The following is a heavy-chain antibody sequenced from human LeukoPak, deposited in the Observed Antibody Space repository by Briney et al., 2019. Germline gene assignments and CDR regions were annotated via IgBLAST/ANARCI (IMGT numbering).Heavy chain of an antibody. CDR3: AKDDYGDPKGAFDI. Sequence: GGSLRLSCAASGFTFDDYAMHWVRQAPGKGLERVSGISWNSGSIGYADSVKGRFTISRDNAKNSLYLQMNSMRAEDTALYYCAKDDYGDPKGAFDIWGQGTMVTVSS. J-gene: IGHJ3*02. CDR1: GFTFDDYA. D-gene: IGHD4-17*01. CDR2: ISWNSGSI. V-gene: IGHV3-9*01.